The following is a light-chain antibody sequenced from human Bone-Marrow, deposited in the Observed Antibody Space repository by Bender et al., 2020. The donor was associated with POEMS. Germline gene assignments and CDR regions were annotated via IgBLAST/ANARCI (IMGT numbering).Light chain of an antibody. Sequence: QSVLTQPPSASGTPGQRVTISCSGGSSNIGAHAVNWYQHLPGTAPKLLIYSSHRRPSEVPDRFSGSRSGTSASLAISGLQSEDEADYYCAVWDDSLNGWVCGGETKRTVL. J-gene: IGLJ3*02. CDR3: AVWDDSLNGWV. V-gene: IGLV1-44*01. CDR2: SSH. CDR1: SSNIGAHA.